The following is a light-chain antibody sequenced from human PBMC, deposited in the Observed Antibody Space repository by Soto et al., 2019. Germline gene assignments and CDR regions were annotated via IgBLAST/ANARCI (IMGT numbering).Light chain of an antibody. CDR3: GTWDSSLSAVV. CDR2: DNN. J-gene: IGLJ2*01. CDR1: SSNIGNND. Sequence: QSVLTQPPSVSAAPGQKVTISCSGGSSNIGNNDVSWYQQLPGTAPKLLIYDNNKRPSGIPDRFSGSKSGTSATLGITGLQTGDEADYYCGTWDSSLSAVVFGGGTKLTVL. V-gene: IGLV1-51*01.